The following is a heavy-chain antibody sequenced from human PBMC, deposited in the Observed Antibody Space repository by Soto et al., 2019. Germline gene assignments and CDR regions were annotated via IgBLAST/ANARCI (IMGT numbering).Heavy chain of an antibody. Sequence: EVQLVESGGGLVKPGGSLRLSCAASGFTFSSYSMTWVRQAPGKGLEWVSSINSRSSSIYYADSVKGRFTISRDNAKNSLYLQMNSLRAEDTAGYYCARNPSGDYWGQGTLVTVSS. CDR2: INSRSSSI. J-gene: IGHJ4*02. V-gene: IGHV3-21*01. CDR3: ARNPSGDY. CDR1: GFTFSSYS. D-gene: IGHD3-10*01.